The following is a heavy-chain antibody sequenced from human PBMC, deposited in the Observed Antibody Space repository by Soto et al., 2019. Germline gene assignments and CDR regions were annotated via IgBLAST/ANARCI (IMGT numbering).Heavy chain of an antibody. CDR3: ARTYYYDSSGYPFDY. J-gene: IGHJ4*02. V-gene: IGHV4-39*01. Sequence: SETLSLTCTVSGGSISSSSYYWGWIRQPPGKGLEWIGSIYYSGSTYYNPSLKSRVTISVDTSKNQFSLKLSSVTAADTAVYYCARTYYYDSSGYPFDYWGQGTLVTVPS. D-gene: IGHD3-22*01. CDR1: GGSISSSSYY. CDR2: IYYSGST.